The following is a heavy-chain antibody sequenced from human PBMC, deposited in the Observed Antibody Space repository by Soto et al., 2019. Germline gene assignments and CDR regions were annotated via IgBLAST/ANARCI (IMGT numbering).Heavy chain of an antibody. Sequence: AETLSITCAVYDGSFSVYYWGWIRQPPGKGLDWPGEINHSGSTNYNPSLKSRVTISVDTSKNQFSLKLSSVTAADTAVYYCARGDYDFWSGYWDYSYYYGMDVWGQGTTVTVSS. D-gene: IGHD3-3*01. CDR1: DGSFSVYY. J-gene: IGHJ6*02. V-gene: IGHV4-34*01. CDR2: INHSGST. CDR3: ARGDYDFWSGYWDYSYYYGMDV.